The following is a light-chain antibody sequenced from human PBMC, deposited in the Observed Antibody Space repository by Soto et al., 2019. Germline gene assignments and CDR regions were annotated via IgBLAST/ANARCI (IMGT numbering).Light chain of an antibody. V-gene: IGLV2-14*01. J-gene: IGLJ2*01. CDR2: DVS. CDR3: SSYTNSNPHVV. Sequence: QSALTQPASVSGSPGQSSTISCTGTSSDVGGYNYVSWYQQHPGKSPKLMIYDVSNRPSGVSNRFSGSKSGNTASLTISGLQAEDEADYYCSSYTNSNPHVVFGGGTKLTVL. CDR1: SSDVGGYNY.